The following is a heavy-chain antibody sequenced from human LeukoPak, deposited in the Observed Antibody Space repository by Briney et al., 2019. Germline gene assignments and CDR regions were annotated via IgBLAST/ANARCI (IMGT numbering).Heavy chain of an antibody. D-gene: IGHD1-26*01. CDR1: GGSISSSSYY. CDR3: AKDRGEWELLDAFDI. J-gene: IGHJ3*02. Sequence: SETLSLTCTVSGGSISSSSYYWGWIRQAPGEGLEWIGYTYYSSSTYYNPSLKSRVTISVDTSKNQFSLKLSSVTAADTAVYYCAKDRGEWELLDAFDIWGQGTMVTVSS. CDR2: TYYSSST. V-gene: IGHV4-39*07.